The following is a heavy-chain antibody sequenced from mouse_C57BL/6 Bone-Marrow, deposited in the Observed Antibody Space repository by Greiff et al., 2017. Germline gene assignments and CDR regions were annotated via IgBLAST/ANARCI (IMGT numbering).Heavy chain of an antibody. V-gene: IGHV5-4*01. J-gene: IGHJ2*01. CDR3: ARSIYVPYFDY. CDR1: GFTFSSYA. D-gene: IGHD1-1*01. Sequence: EVQRVESGGGLVKPGGSLKLSCAASGFTFSSYAMSWVRQTPEKRLEWVATISDGGSYTYYPDNVKGRFTISRDNAKNNLYLQMSHLKSEDTAMYYCARSIYVPYFDYWGQGTTLTVSS. CDR2: ISDGGSYT.